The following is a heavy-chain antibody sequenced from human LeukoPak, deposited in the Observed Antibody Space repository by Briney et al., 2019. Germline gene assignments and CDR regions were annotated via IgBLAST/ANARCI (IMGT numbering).Heavy chain of an antibody. CDR1: GGTFSSYT. J-gene: IGHJ5*02. D-gene: IGHD1-26*01. CDR3: ARQATSIVGATTNWFDP. V-gene: IGHV1-69*02. CDR2: IIPILGIV. Sequence: SVKVSCKASGGTFSSYTISWVRQAPGQGLEWMGRIIPILGIVNYAQKFQGRVTITADKSTSTAYMELSSLRSEDTAVYYCARQATSIVGATTNWFDPWGQGTLVTVSS.